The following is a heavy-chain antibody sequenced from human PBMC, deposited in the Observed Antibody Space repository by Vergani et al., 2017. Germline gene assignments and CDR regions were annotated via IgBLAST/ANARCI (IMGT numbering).Heavy chain of an antibody. Sequence: QVQLVQSGAEVKKPGASVKVSCKASGYTFTSYYMHWVRQAPGQGLEWMGIINPSGGSTSYAQKFQGRVTMTRDTSTSTVYMELSSLRSEDTAVYYCASPRGLYYDSSGYYPDYYYGMDVWGQGTTVTVSS. J-gene: IGHJ6*02. V-gene: IGHV1-46*01. CDR1: GYTFTSYY. CDR3: ASPRGLYYDSSGYYPDYYYGMDV. D-gene: IGHD3-22*01. CDR2: INPSGGST.